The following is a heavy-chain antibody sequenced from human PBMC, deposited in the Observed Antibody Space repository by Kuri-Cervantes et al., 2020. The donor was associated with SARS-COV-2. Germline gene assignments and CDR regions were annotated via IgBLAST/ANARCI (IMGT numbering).Heavy chain of an antibody. V-gene: IGHV3-21*04. J-gene: IGHJ4*02. CDR3: AKDQRGNPDYFDY. Sequence: LSLTCAASGFTFSNAWMNWVRQAPGKGLEWVSSISSSSSYIYYADSVKGRFTISRDNAKNSLYLQMNSLRAEDTAVYYCAKDQRGNPDYFDYWGQGTLVTVSS. D-gene: IGHD1-14*01. CDR1: GFTFSNAW. CDR2: ISSSSSYI.